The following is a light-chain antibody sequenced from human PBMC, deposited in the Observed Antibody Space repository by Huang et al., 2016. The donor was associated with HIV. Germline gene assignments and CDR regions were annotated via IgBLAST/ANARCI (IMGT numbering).Light chain of an antibody. Sequence: DIQLTQSPSAMSASVGDRVSITCRASQGIANYLAWCQQKPGGAPKRLIYAASSLQSDVPSRFSGSGSGTKFTLTISRLQPEDFATYYCLQHHGYPRTFGQGTKV. CDR2: AAS. V-gene: IGKV1-17*03. CDR1: QGIANY. CDR3: LQHHGYPRT. J-gene: IGKJ1*01.